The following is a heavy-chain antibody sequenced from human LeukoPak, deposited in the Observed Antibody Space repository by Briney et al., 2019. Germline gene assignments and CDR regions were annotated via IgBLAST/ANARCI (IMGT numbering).Heavy chain of an antibody. CDR2: ISSGRTYT. D-gene: IGHD4-23*01. CDR1: GFTFIDHY. J-gene: IGHJ4*02. Sequence: GGSLRLSCAASGFTFIDHYMSWIRQAPGKRLEWGSYISSGRTYTNYADSVEGRFTISRDNAKNSLYLQMNRLRAEDTDVYYCARGDYGGDYFDSWGQGTLVTVSS. CDR3: ARGDYGGDYFDS. V-gene: IGHV3-11*05.